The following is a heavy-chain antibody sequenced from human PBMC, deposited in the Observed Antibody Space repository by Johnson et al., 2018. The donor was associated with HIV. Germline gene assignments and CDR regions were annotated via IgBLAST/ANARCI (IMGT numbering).Heavy chain of an antibody. CDR3: AIDGGIQLWSAFDI. Sequence: MLLVESGGGLVQPGGSLRLSCAASGFTVSSNYMSWVRQAPGKGLEWVSVFYSGGSTYYADSVKGRFTISRDNSKNTLYLQMNSLRAEDTAVYYCAIDGGIQLWSAFDIWGQGTMVTVSS. CDR1: GFTVSSNY. J-gene: IGHJ3*02. CDR2: FYSGGST. D-gene: IGHD5-18*01. V-gene: IGHV3-66*01.